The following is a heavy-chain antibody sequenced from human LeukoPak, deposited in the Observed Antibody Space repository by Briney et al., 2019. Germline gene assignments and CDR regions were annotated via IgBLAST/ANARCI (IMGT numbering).Heavy chain of an antibody. D-gene: IGHD1-1*01. CDR1: GGSFSGYY. Sequence: SETLSLTCAVYGGSFSGYYWSWIRQPPGKGLEWIGEINHSGSTNYNPSLKSRVTISVDTSKNQFFLKLSSVTAADTAVYYCARGTNQHLKLERPLWYFDYWGQGTLVTVSS. CDR2: INHSGST. CDR3: ARGTNQHLKLERPLWYFDY. J-gene: IGHJ4*02. V-gene: IGHV4-34*01.